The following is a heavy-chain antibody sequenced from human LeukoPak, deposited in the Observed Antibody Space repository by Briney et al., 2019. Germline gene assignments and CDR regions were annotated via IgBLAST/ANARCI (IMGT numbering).Heavy chain of an antibody. J-gene: IGHJ6*03. CDR2: IYFSGNT. D-gene: IGHD3-10*01. Sequence: SETLSLTCTVSGGSIRSNSYYWGWIRQPPGKGLEWIGSIYFSGNTYYNPSLKSRVTISVDTSKNQFSLKLSSVAAADTAVYYCATGSSRYYYYMDVWGKGTTVTVSS. CDR3: ATGSSRYYYYMDV. V-gene: IGHV4-39*01. CDR1: GGSIRSNSYY.